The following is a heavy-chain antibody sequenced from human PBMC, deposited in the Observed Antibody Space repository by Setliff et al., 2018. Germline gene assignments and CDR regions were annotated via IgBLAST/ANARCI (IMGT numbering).Heavy chain of an antibody. Sequence: SETLSLTCTVSGGSIGSYYWSWIRQPPGKGLEWIGYIYASGSTNYNPSLKSRVTLSVDTSKNQFSLKVSSVTAADTAVYYCARAPPNRYSGSYEYFYMDVWGKGTTVTVSS. CDR1: GGSIGSYY. CDR2: IYASGST. CDR3: ARAPPNRYSGSYEYFYMDV. J-gene: IGHJ6*03. V-gene: IGHV4-4*08. D-gene: IGHD1-26*01.